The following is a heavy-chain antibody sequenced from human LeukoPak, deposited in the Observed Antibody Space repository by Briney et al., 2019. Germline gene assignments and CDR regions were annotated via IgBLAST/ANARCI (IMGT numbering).Heavy chain of an antibody. J-gene: IGHJ4*02. CDR1: GGSISSDY. D-gene: IGHD3-22*01. V-gene: IGHV4-59*01. CDR3: AREFYYNDTGYIDY. CDR2: IYYSGSI. Sequence: KTSGTLSLTCTVSGGSISSDYWSWIRQPPGKGLEWIGYIYYSGSINYNPSLKSRVTISVDTSKNQFSLKLSSVTAADTAVYYCAREFYYNDTGYIDYWGQGTLVTVSS.